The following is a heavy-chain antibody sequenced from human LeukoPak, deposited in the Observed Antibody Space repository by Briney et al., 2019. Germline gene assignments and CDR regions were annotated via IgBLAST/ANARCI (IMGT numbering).Heavy chain of an antibody. Sequence: SETLSLTCTVSAYSISRGYYWGWIRQPPGKGLEWIGSIYHSGSTYYNPFLKSRVTISVDTSKNQFSLKLSSVTAADTAVYYCARTASGYDPFDYWGQGTLVTVSS. CDR3: ARTASGYDPFDY. CDR2: IYHSGST. J-gene: IGHJ4*02. CDR1: AYSISRGYY. D-gene: IGHD5-12*01. V-gene: IGHV4-38-2*02.